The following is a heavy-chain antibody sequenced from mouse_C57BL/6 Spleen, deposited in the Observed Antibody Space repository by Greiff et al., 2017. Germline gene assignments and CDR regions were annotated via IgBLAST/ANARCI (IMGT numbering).Heavy chain of an antibody. D-gene: IGHD1-1*01. CDR3: ARSDYYGSSYDAMDY. CDR2: INPGSGGT. V-gene: IGHV1-54*01. J-gene: IGHJ4*01. CDR1: GYAFTNYL. Sequence: QVQLKESGAELVRPGTSVKVSCKASGYAFTNYLIEWVKQRPGQGLEWIGVINPGSGGTNYNEKFKGKATLTADKSSSTAYMQLSSLTSEDSEVYFCARSDYYGSSYDAMDYWGQGTSVTVSS.